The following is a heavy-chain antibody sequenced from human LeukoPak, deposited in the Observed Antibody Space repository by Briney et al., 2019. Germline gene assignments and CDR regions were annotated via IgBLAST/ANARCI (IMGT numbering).Heavy chain of an antibody. D-gene: IGHD3-10*01. CDR1: SGSISTSNYY. Sequence: PSETLSLTCTVSSGSISTSNYYWGWVRQPPGKALEWIGNIFYSGSTYYSPSLKSRVTISLDTSRNQFSLKLSSVTAADTAVYYCARVRIYGSGSYSRPFDYWGQGTLVTVSS. CDR2: IFYSGST. V-gene: IGHV4-39*07. CDR3: ARVRIYGSGSYSRPFDY. J-gene: IGHJ4*02.